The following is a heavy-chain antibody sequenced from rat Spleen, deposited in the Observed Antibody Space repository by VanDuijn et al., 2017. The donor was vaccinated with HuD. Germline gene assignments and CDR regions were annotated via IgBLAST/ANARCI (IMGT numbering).Heavy chain of an antibody. D-gene: IGHD1-11*01. Sequence: EVQLVESGGGLVQPGRSLKLSCVASGFTFSDYYMAWVRQAPTKGLEWVATISSDGGRNFYRDSVKGRFTISRDNTKSTLSLQMDSLRSEDTATYYCARRHYGYTDYFDYWGQGVMVPVSS. CDR2: ISSDGGRN. V-gene: IGHV5-7*01. CDR1: GFTFSDYY. J-gene: IGHJ2*01. CDR3: ARRHYGYTDYFDY.